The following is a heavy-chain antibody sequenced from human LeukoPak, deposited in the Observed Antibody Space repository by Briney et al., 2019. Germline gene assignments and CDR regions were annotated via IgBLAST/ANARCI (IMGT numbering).Heavy chain of an antibody. J-gene: IGHJ4*02. Sequence: GGSLRLSCAASGFTFSTYWMSWVRQAPGKGLECVANIKRDGREKYYVDSVKGRFTIFRDDAKSSLYLQMNSLRAEDTAVYFCARVYTGNRWHFDYWGPGNLVTVSS. V-gene: IGHV3-7*03. CDR2: IKRDGREK. CDR1: GFTFSTYW. D-gene: IGHD2-2*02. CDR3: ARVYTGNRWHFDY.